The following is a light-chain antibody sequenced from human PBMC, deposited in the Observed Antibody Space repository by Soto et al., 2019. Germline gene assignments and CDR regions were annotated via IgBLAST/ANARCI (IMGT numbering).Light chain of an antibody. CDR2: GAS. CDR3: QPYGSSPDT. Sequence: EIVLTQSPGTLSLSPGERATHSCRASQSVSSSYLAWYQQKPGQAPRLLIYGASSRATGIPDRFSGSGSGTDFTLTISRLEAEDFAVYYCQPYGSSPDTFCQGIKLEIQ. CDR1: QSVSSSY. J-gene: IGKJ2*01. V-gene: IGKV3-20*01.